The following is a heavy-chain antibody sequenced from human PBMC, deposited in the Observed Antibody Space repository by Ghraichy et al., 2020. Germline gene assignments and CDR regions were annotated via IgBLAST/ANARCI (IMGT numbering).Heavy chain of an antibody. CDR1: GFTFSSYA. Sequence: GGSLRLSCAASGFTFSSYAMSWVRQAPGKGLEWVSAISGSGGSKYYADSVKGRFTISRDNSKNTLYLQMNSLRAEDTAVYYCAKPHYDILTGYYKTPTSESWGQGTLVTVSS. V-gene: IGHV3-23*01. CDR2: ISGSGGSK. D-gene: IGHD3-9*01. J-gene: IGHJ5*02. CDR3: AKPHYDILTGYYKTPTSES.